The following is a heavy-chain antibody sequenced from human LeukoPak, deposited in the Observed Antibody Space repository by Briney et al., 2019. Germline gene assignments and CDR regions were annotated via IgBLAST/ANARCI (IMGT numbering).Heavy chain of an antibody. CDR3: ARLGFLEWLLPDY. D-gene: IGHD3-3*01. V-gene: IGHV4-39*01. CDR1: GGSISSSSYY. J-gene: IGHJ4*02. Sequence: SETLSLTCTVSGGSISSSSYYWGWIRQPPGKGLEWIGSIYYSGSTYYNPSLKSRVTISVDTSKNQFSLKLSSVTAADTAVYYCARLGFLEWLLPDYWGQGTLVTVSS. CDR2: IYYSGST.